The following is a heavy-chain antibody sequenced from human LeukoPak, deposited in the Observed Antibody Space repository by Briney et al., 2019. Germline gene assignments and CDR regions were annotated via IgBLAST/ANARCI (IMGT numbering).Heavy chain of an antibody. Sequence: GGSLRLSCAASGFTFDIYWMTWVRQAPGKGLEWVANINQDGSEKEYVDSVKGRFTISRDNAKNSLYLQMNSLRAEDTAVYYCARGRGWFDLWGQGTLVTVSS. CDR1: GFTFDIYW. CDR3: ARGRGWFDL. V-gene: IGHV3-7*04. J-gene: IGHJ5*02. CDR2: INQDGSEK. D-gene: IGHD3-16*01.